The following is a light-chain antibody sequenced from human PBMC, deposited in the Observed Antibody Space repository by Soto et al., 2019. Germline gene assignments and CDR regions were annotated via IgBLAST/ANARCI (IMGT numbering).Light chain of an antibody. CDR1: QRVRGS. Sequence: EIVLTQSQPTLPFSPGERATPSCRASQRVRGSLAWYHKRPGQAPRLLIYAETYRATGIPARFSGRGSGTDFALSISGLEPADLAIYYCQLRRDWPPSITFGQGTRLEI. CDR3: QLRRDWPPSIT. J-gene: IGKJ5*01. CDR2: AET. V-gene: IGKV3-11*01.